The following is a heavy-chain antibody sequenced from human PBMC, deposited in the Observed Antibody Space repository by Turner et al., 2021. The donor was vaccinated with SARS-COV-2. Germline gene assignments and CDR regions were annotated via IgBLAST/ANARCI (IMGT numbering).Heavy chain of an antibody. CDR3: ARPTSCGGDCYYFDL. J-gene: IGHJ2*01. D-gene: IGHD2-21*02. Sequence: VQLVQSGAEVRKPGSSVKVSCRASGGTFSSFNWVRQAPGQGLEWMGGIIPLPGIANYAQKFQGRVTVTADTSTSTVYMELSSLRSEDTAVYYCARPTSCGGDCYYFDLWGRGTLVTVSS. CDR1: GGTFSS. CDR2: IIPLPGIA. V-gene: IGHV1-69*04.